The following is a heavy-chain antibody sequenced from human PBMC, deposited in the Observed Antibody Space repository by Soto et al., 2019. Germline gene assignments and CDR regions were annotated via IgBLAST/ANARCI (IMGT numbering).Heavy chain of an antibody. CDR3: ARVEDSGTYLI. J-gene: IGHJ4*02. CDR2: ISAYNGDT. V-gene: IGHV1-18*01. D-gene: IGHD1-26*01. Sequence: QARLTQSGPEVKKLGASVKVSCKASGYKFPDYGISWVRRAPGQGPEWLGWISAYNGDTEYANKFQGRITVTTGTSTTTVYLELRRLRPEDTAIYYCARVEDSGTYLIWGQGTLVTASS. CDR1: GYKFPDYG.